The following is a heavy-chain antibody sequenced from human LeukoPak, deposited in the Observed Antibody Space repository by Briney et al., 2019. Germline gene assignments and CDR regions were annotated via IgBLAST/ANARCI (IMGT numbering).Heavy chain of an antibody. V-gene: IGHV4-38-2*02. D-gene: IGHD3/OR15-3a*01. CDR3: SGLKTGTGAFDI. Sequence: SETLSLTCSVSGYSISSGFYWGWIRQPPGKGLEWIGYIYHSGRSSYNPSLKSRVTISPDTSKNQFSLKLNSVTAADTAVYYCSGLKTGTGAFDIWGQGTMVTVSS. CDR2: IYHSGRS. J-gene: IGHJ3*02. CDR1: GYSISSGFY.